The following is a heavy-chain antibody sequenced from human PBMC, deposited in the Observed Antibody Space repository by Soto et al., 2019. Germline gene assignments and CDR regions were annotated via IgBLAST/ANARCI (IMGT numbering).Heavy chain of an antibody. CDR1: GFAFSSYG. D-gene: IGHD4-17*01. CDR3: ANSYGDYVSY. J-gene: IGHJ4*02. CDR2: ISYDGSLQ. V-gene: IGHV3-30*18. Sequence: PWGSMRLSCAASGFAFSSYGMHWVRQAPGTGLEWVAVISYDGSLQHYADSVKGRFTISRDNSKNMVLLQMSSLRAEDTAVYYCANSYGDYVSYWGQGTLVTVSS.